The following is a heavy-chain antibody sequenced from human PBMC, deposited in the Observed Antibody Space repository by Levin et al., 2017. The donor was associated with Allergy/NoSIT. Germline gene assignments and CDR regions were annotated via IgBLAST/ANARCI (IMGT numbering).Heavy chain of an antibody. Sequence: GGSLRLSCAASGFTFSSYEMNWVRQAPGKGLEWVSYISSSGSTIYYADSVKGRFTISRDNAKNSLYLQMNSLRAEDTAVYYCARVGIWWDAFDIWGQGTMVTVSS. CDR2: ISSSGSTI. CDR1: GFTFSSYE. D-gene: IGHD4/OR15-4a*01. V-gene: IGHV3-48*03. CDR3: ARVGIWWDAFDI. J-gene: IGHJ3*02.